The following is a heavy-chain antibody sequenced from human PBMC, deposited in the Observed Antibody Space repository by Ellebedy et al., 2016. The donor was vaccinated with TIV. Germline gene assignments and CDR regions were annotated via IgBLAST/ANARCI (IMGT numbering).Heavy chain of an antibody. J-gene: IGHJ3*02. CDR3: ARALSRDGYNYDAFDI. D-gene: IGHD5-24*01. V-gene: IGHV4-34*01. CDR1: GGSFSGYY. Sequence: SETLSLTXAVYGGSFSGYYWSWIRQPPGKGLEWIGEINHSGSTNYNPSLKSRVTISVDTSKNQFSLKLSSVTAADTAVYYCARALSRDGYNYDAFDIWGQGTMVTVSS. CDR2: INHSGST.